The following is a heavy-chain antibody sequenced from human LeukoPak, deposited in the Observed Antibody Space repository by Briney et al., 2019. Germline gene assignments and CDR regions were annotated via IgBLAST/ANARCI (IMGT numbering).Heavy chain of an antibody. CDR1: GGTFSSYA. D-gene: IGHD1-26*01. CDR2: IITIFHTP. Sequence: SVKVSCKASGGTFSSYAFSWVRQAPGQGLEWMGVIITIFHTPYYAPKFQGRVTITADESTSTAYMELSSLRSEDTAVYYCASGGSYPDYFDYWGQGTLVTVSS. J-gene: IGHJ4*02. V-gene: IGHV1-69*13. CDR3: ASGGSYPDYFDY.